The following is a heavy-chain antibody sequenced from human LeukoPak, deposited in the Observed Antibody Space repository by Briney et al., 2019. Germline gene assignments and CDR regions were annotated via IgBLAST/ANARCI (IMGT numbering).Heavy chain of an antibody. V-gene: IGHV4-30-4*08. D-gene: IGHD1-14*01. CDR1: GYSISSDYY. J-gene: IGHJ3*02. Sequence: SETLSLTCAVSGYSISSDYYWSWIRQPPGKGLEWIGYIYYSGSTYYNPSLKSRVTISVDTSKNQFSLKLSSVTAADTAVYYCARTLTAYNDAFDIWGQGTMVTVSS. CDR3: ARTLTAYNDAFDI. CDR2: IYYSGST.